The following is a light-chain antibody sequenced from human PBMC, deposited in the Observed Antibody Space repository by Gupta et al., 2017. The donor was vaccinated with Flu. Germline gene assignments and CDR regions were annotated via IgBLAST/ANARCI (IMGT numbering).Light chain of an antibody. CDR1: NSKIGSNS. CDR2: SND. Sequence: RVTISCSGSNSKIGSNSVNWYQQLPGTAPKLRIYSNDQRPSGAPDRFSGSKSGTSASLAISGLQSEDEGDYYCAAWDDSLNAYVFGTGTKVTVL. V-gene: IGLV1-44*01. J-gene: IGLJ1*01. CDR3: AAWDDSLNAYV.